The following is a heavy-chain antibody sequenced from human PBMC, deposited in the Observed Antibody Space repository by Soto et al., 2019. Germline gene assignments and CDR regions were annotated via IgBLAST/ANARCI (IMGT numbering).Heavy chain of an antibody. V-gene: IGHV4-38-2*01. CDR3: ARLSITMIVVVISDDAFDI. J-gene: IGHJ3*02. CDR1: GYSISSGYY. CDR2: IYHSGST. D-gene: IGHD3-22*01. Sequence: ASETLSLTCAVSGYSISSGYYWGWTRQPPGKGLEWIGSIYHSGSTYYNPSLKSRVTISVDTSKNQFSLKLSSVTAADTAVYYCARLSITMIVVVISDDAFDIWGQGTMVTVSS.